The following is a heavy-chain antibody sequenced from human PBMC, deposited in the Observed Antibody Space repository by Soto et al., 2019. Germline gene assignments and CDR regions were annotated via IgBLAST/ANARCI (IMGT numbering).Heavy chain of an antibody. CDR3: ASPPPYSSSWPPYYYGMDV. Sequence: GGSLRLSCAASGFTVSSNYMSWVRQAPGKGLEWVSVIYSGGSTYYADSVKGRFTISRDNSKNTLYLQMNSLRAEDTAVYYCASPPPYSSSWPPYYYGMDVWGQGTTVTSP. V-gene: IGHV3-66*01. D-gene: IGHD6-13*01. CDR1: GFTVSSNY. CDR2: IYSGGST. J-gene: IGHJ6*02.